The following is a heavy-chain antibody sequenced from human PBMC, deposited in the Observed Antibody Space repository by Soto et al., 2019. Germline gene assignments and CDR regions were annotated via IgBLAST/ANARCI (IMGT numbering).Heavy chain of an antibody. CDR2: ISGSGDTT. V-gene: IGHV3-23*01. CDR3: AKGPTVETYSESPLDS. D-gene: IGHD2-21*01. Sequence: VQLLDSGGALVQPGGSLRLSCAASGFTFSNYAMNWVRQAPGGGLEWVACISGSGDTTYYADSVRGRFTISRDNSKNTLYFQMHSLTVEDTALYYCAKGPTVETYSESPLDSWGQGTQVTVSS. J-gene: IGHJ4*02. CDR1: GFTFSNYA.